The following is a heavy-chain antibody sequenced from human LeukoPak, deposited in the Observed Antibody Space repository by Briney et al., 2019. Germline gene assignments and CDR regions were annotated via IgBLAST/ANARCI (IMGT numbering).Heavy chain of an antibody. CDR1: GGSISSYY. J-gene: IGHJ4*02. Sequence: SETLSLTCTVSGGSISSYYWSWIRQPPGKGLEWIGYIYYSGSTNYNPSLKSRVTISVDTSKNQFSLKLSSVTAADTAVYYCARDRVRDSSTWYFDYWGQGALVTVSS. V-gene: IGHV4-59*01. D-gene: IGHD3-22*01. CDR3: ARDRVRDSSTWYFDY. CDR2: IYYSGST.